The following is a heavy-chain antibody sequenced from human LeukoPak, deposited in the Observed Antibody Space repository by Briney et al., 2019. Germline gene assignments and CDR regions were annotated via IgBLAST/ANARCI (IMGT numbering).Heavy chain of an antibody. V-gene: IGHV1-69*05. CDR3: ARDRRDYGLAFDP. J-gene: IGHJ5*02. Sequence: ASVKVSCKASGGTFSSYAISWVRQAPGQGLEWMGRIIPIFGTANYAQKFQGRVTITTDESTSTAYMELSSLRSDDTAVYYCARDRRDYGLAFDPWGQGTLVTVSS. CDR2: IIPIFGTA. CDR1: GGTFSSYA. D-gene: IGHD4/OR15-4a*01.